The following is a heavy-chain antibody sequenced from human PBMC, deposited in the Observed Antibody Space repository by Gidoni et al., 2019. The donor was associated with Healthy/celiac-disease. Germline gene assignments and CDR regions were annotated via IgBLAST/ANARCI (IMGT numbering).Heavy chain of an antibody. CDR3: AAAKGWELLDAFDI. J-gene: IGHJ3*02. Sequence: QLQLQESGPGLVKPSETLSLTCTVSGGSISSSSYYWGWIRQPPGKGLEWIGSIYYSGSTYYNPSLKSRVTISVDTSKNQFSLKLSSVTAADTAVYYCAAAKGWELLDAFDIWGQGTMVTVSS. D-gene: IGHD1-26*01. CDR1: GGSISSSSYY. CDR2: IYYSGST. V-gene: IGHV4-39*01.